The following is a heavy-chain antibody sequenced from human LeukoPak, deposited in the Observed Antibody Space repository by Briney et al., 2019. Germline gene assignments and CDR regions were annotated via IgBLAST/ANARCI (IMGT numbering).Heavy chain of an antibody. J-gene: IGHJ5*02. D-gene: IGHD3-3*01. V-gene: IGHV4-61*02. CDR2: IYTSGST. CDR3: ARDQDDFWSGYYSHWFDP. Sequence: SETLSLTCTVSGGSISSGSYYWSWIRQPAGKGLEWIGRIYTSGSTNYNPSLKSRVTISVDTSKNQFSLKLSSVTAADRAVYYCARDQDDFWSGYYSHWFDPWGQGTLVTVSS. CDR1: GGSISSGSYY.